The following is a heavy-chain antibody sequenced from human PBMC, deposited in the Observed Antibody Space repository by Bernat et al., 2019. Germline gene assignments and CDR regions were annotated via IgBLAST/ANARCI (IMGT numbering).Heavy chain of an antibody. V-gene: IGHV1-18*01. CDR3: ARDRSVVQGVQPNYYSYGMDV. CDR1: GYTFTSYG. Sequence: QVQLVQSGAEVKKPGASVKVSCKASGYTFTSYGISWVRQAPGQGLEWMGWISAYNGNTNYAQKLQGRVTMTTDTSTSTAYMELRSLRSDDTAVYYCARDRSVVQGVQPNYYSYGMDVWGQGTTVTVSS. D-gene: IGHD3-10*01. CDR2: ISAYNGNT. J-gene: IGHJ6*02.